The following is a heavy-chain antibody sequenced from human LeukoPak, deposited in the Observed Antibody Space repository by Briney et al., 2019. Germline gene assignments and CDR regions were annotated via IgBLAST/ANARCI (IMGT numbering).Heavy chain of an antibody. CDR1: GGSISSYY. D-gene: IGHD6-19*01. CDR3: ARHGYSSGDYFDY. CDR2: IYYSGST. Sequence: SETLSLTCTASGGSISSYYWSWIRQPPGKGLEWIGYIYYSGSTNYNPSLKSRVTISVDTSKNQFSLKLSSVTAADTAVYYCARHGYSSGDYFDYWGQGTLVTVSS. J-gene: IGHJ4*02. V-gene: IGHV4-59*08.